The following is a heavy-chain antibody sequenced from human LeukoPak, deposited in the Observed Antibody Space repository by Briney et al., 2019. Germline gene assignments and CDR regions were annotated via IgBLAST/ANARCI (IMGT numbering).Heavy chain of an antibody. CDR2: ISYDGSNK. V-gene: IGHV3-30-3*01. CDR1: GFTFSSYA. Sequence: GESLRLSCAASGFTFSSYAMHWVRQAPGKGLEWVAVISYDGSNKYYADSVKGRFTISRDNSKNTLYLQMNSLRAEDTAVYYCAREGSQYYYDSSGYYYFDYWGQGTLVTVSS. D-gene: IGHD3-22*01. J-gene: IGHJ4*02. CDR3: AREGSQYYYDSSGYYYFDY.